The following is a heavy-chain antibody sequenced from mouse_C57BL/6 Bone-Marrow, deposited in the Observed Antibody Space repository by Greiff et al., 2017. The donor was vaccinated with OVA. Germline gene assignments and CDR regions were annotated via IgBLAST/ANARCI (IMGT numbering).Heavy chain of an antibody. V-gene: IGHV1-42*01. J-gene: IGHJ4*01. CDR1: GYSFTGYY. CDR2: INPSTGGT. Sequence: VQLKESGPELVKPGASVKIPCKASGYSFTGYYMNWVKQSPEKSLEWIGEINPSTGGTTYNQKFKAKATLTVDKSSSTAYMQLKSLTSEDSAVYYCARSPLYAMDYWGQGTSVTVSS. CDR3: ARSPLYAMDY.